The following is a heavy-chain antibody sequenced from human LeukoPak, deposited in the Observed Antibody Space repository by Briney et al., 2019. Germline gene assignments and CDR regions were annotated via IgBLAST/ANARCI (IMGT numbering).Heavy chain of an antibody. CDR2: IYHSGTT. J-gene: IGHJ4*02. D-gene: IGHD4-11*01. V-gene: IGHV4-38-2*02. Sequence: SETLSLTCTVSGYSISSGYFWGWIRQPPGKGLEWIASIYHSGTTYYNPSLKGRVTISVDTSKNQFSLKLSSVTAADTAVYYCARPPDNSDYGAASDCWGQGTLVTVSS. CDR3: ARPPDNSDYGAASDC. CDR1: GYSISSGYF.